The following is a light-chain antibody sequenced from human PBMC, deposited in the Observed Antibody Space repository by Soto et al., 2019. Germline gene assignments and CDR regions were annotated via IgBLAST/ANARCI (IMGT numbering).Light chain of an antibody. V-gene: IGKV3-15*01. CDR1: QSVSSD. CDR3: QQYNNWPHT. J-gene: IGKJ1*01. CDR2: GAS. Sequence: EIVMTQSRATMSVSPGERATLSCRASQSVSSDLAWYHQKPGQAPRLLVYGASTRATGMPGRFSGSGSGTEFTLTISSLQSEDSAIYYCQQYNNWPHTFGQGTKVEIK.